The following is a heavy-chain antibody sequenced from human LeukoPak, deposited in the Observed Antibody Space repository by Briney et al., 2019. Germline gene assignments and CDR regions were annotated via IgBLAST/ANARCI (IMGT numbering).Heavy chain of an antibody. J-gene: IGHJ4*02. CDR3: ARGTSRYDSSGYDY. D-gene: IGHD3-22*01. CDR1: GGSISSSSYY. Sequence: PSETLSLTCTVSGGSISSSSYYWGWIRQPPGKGLEWIGSIYYSGSTYYNPSLKSRVTISVDTSKNQFSLKLSSVTAADTAVYYCARGTSRYDSSGYDYWGQGTLVTVSS. V-gene: IGHV4-39*07. CDR2: IYYSGST.